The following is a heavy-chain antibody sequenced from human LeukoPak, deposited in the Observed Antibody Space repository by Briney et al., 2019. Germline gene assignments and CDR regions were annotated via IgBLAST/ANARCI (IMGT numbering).Heavy chain of an antibody. J-gene: IGHJ4*02. CDR2: ISGSGDFT. D-gene: IGHD1-26*01. CDR3: AKYVVGDTPPDY. V-gene: IGHV3-23*01. Sequence: PGGSLRLPCAASGFTFTNYAMSWVRQAPGKGLEWVADISGSGDFTYYADSVKGRFTISRDEAKNTVYLQMSSLRAEDTAVYYCAKYVVGDTPPDYWGQGTLVTVSS. CDR1: GFTFTNYA.